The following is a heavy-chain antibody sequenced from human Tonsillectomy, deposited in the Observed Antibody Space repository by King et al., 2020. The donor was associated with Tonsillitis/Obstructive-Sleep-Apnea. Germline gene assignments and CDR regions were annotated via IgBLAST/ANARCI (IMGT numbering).Heavy chain of an antibody. CDR2: ISGSGGST. CDR1: GFTFSSYA. CDR3: AKDRGALHDFLRGYILGDAFDI. J-gene: IGHJ3*02. Sequence: VQLVESGGGLVQPGGSLRLSCAASGFTFSSYAMSWVRQAPGKGLEWVSAISGSGGSTYYADSVKGRFTISRDNSKNTLYLQMNSLSAEDTAVYYSAKDRGALHDFLRGYILGDAFDIWGQGTMVTVSS. V-gene: IGHV3-23*04. D-gene: IGHD3-3*01.